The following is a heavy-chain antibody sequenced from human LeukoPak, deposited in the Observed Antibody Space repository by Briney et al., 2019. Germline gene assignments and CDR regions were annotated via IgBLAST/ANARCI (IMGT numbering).Heavy chain of an antibody. CDR2: IYYSGST. Sequence: PSETLYLTCTVSGGSISSYYWSWIRQPPGKGLEWIGYIYYSGSTNYNPSLKSRVTISVDTSKNQFSLKLSSVTAADTAVYYCAARRYCSSTSCYLGHYGMDVWGQGTTVTVSS. CDR3: AARRYCSSTSCYLGHYGMDV. D-gene: IGHD2-2*01. J-gene: IGHJ6*02. CDR1: GGSISSYY. V-gene: IGHV4-59*01.